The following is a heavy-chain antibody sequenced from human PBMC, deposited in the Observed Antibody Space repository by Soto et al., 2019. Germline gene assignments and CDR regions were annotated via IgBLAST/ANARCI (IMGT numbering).Heavy chain of an antibody. D-gene: IGHD2-15*01. CDR3: AKDLAFNPVVTQAFDY. J-gene: IGHJ4*02. V-gene: IGHV3-23*01. CDR1: GFTFSSYGMTFSSYA. Sequence: EVQLLESGGGSVQPGGSLRLSCAASGFTFSSYGMTFSSYAMSWVRQAPGKGLEWVSTISGSGDSTYYADSVKGRFTISRDNSKNTLCLQMNSLRAGDTALYYCAKDLAFNPVVTQAFDYWGQGTLVTVSS. CDR2: ISGSGDST.